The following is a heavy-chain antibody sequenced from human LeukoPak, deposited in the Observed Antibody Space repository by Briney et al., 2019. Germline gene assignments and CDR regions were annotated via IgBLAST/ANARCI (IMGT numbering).Heavy chain of an antibody. CDR1: GGSISSSSYY. Sequence: SETLSLTCTVSGGSISSSSYYWGWLRQPPGKGLEWIGSIYYSGSTYYNPSLKSRVTISVDTSKNQFSLKLSSVTAADTAVYYCARVGSWDYYFDYWGQGTLVTVSS. D-gene: IGHD6-13*01. J-gene: IGHJ4*02. CDR3: ARVGSWDYYFDY. V-gene: IGHV4-39*07. CDR2: IYYSGST.